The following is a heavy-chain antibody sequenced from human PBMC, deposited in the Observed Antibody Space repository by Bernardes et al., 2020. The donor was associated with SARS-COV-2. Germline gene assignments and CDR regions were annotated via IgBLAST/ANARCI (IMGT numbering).Heavy chain of an antibody. D-gene: IGHD2-2*01. CDR3: AGRYCSSTSCYFVTDAFDI. V-gene: IGHV4-39*07. J-gene: IGHJ3*02. Sequence: SETLSLTCTVSGGSISSSSYYWGWIRQPPGKGLEWIGSIYYSGSTYYNPSLKSRVTISVDTSKNQFSLKLSSVTAADTAVYYCAGRYCSSTSCYFVTDAFDIWGQGTMVTVSS. CDR2: IYYSGST. CDR1: GGSISSSSYY.